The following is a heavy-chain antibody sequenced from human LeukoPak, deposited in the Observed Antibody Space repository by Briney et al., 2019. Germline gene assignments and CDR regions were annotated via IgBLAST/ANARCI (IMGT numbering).Heavy chain of an antibody. V-gene: IGHV1-8*01. Sequence: ASVKVSCKASGYTFTSYDINWVRQATGQGPEWMGWMNPNSGNTGYAQKFQDRVTMTRNTSITTAYMELSSLRSEDTAVYYCARVYGCNLRIDYWGQGTLVTVSS. J-gene: IGHJ4*02. D-gene: IGHD4-23*01. CDR3: ARVYGCNLRIDY. CDR2: MNPNSGNT. CDR1: GYTFTSYD.